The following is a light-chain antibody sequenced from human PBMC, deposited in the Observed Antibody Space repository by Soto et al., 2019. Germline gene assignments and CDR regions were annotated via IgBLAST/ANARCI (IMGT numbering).Light chain of an antibody. V-gene: IGKV3-15*01. CDR1: QSVSSD. Sequence: VVTQSPATLSVFPGETATLSCRASQSVSSDLAWYQQRPGQAPRLLIYGASTRATGIPARFRGSGSGTEFRLPISSVQSEDFATYYCQQYNTWHPKMAFGRGTKVEIK. CDR3: QQYNTWHPKMA. CDR2: GAS. J-gene: IGKJ1*01.